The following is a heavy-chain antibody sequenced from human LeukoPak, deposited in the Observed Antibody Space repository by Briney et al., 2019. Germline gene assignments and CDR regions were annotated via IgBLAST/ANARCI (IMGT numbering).Heavy chain of an antibody. V-gene: IGHV4-34*01. D-gene: IGHD2-2*02. CDR2: INHSGST. Sequence: SETLSLTCAVYGGSFSGYYWSWIRQPPGKGLEWIGEINHSGSTNYNPSLKSRVTISVDTSKNQSSLKLSSVTAADTAVYYCARGVRGGYCSSTSCYIFDYWGQGTLVTVSS. CDR3: ARGVRGGYCSSTSCYIFDY. CDR1: GGSFSGYY. J-gene: IGHJ4*02.